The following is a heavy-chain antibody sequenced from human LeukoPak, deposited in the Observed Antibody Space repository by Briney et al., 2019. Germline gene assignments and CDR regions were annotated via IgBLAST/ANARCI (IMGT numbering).Heavy chain of an antibody. J-gene: IGHJ5*02. Sequence: SVKVSCKASGGTFSSYAISWVRQAPGQGLEWMGGIIPIFGTANYAQKFQGRVTITADESTSTAYMELSNLRSEDTAVYYCARAADTANNWFDPWGQGTLVTVSS. CDR3: ARAADTANNWFDP. V-gene: IGHV1-69*13. D-gene: IGHD5-18*01. CDR1: GGTFSSYA. CDR2: IIPIFGTA.